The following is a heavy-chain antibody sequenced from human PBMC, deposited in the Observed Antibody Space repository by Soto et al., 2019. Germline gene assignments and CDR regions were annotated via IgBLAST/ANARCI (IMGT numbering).Heavy chain of an antibody. Sequence: SVKVSCKASGGTFSSYTISWVRQAPGQGLEWMGRIIPILGIANYAQKFQGRVTITADKSTSTAYMELSSLRSEDTAVYYCASRGYSGYDYYYFDYWGQRTLVTVSS. CDR1: GGTFSSYT. D-gene: IGHD5-12*01. CDR2: IIPILGIA. J-gene: IGHJ4*02. V-gene: IGHV1-69*02. CDR3: ASRGYSGYDYYYFDY.